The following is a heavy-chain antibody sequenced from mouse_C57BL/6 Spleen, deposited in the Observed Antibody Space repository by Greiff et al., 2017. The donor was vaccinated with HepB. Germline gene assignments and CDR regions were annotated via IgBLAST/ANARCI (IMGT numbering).Heavy chain of an antibody. J-gene: IGHJ1*03. CDR3: ARGGITTVGYFDV. CDR2: IYPGDGDT. V-gene: IGHV1-80*01. Sequence: QVQLKQSGAELVKPGASVKISCKASGYAFSSYWMNWVKQRPGKGLEWIGQIYPGDGDTNYTGKFKGKATLTADKSSSTAYMQLSSLTSEDSAVYFCARGGITTVGYFDVWGTGTTVTVSS. CDR1: GYAFSSYW. D-gene: IGHD1-1*01.